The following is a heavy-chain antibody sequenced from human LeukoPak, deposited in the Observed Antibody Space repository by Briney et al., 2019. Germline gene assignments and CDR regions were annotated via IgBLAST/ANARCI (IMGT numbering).Heavy chain of an antibody. V-gene: IGHV4-34*01. CDR1: GGSFSGYY. Sequence: SETLSLTCAVYGGSFSGYYWSWIRQPPGKGLEWIGEINHSGSTNYNPSLKSRVTISVDTSKNQFSLKLSSVTAADTAVYYCARGSAYRSFDYWGQGTLVSVSS. D-gene: IGHD4-11*01. CDR2: INHSGST. CDR3: ARGSAYRSFDY. J-gene: IGHJ4*02.